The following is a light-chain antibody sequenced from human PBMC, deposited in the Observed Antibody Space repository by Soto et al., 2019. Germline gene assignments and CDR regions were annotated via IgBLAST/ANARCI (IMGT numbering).Light chain of an antibody. J-gene: IGLJ1*01. CDR2: EVN. Sequence: QSALTQPASVSGSPGQSITISCTGTNGDVGSYDLVSWYQQYPGKAPKLIIYEVNKRPSGVSNRFSGAKSGNTASLTISGLQTEDEADYYCYPYVGNNNFVSGTGTKVTVL. CDR3: YPYVGNNNFV. V-gene: IGLV2-23*02. CDR1: NGDVGSYDL.